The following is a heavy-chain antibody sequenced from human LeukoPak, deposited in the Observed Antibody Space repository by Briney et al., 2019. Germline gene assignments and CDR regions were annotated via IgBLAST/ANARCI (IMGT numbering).Heavy chain of an antibody. CDR1: GGSISSYY. Sequence: PSETLSLTCTVSGGSISSYYWSWIRQPAGKGLEWIGRIYTSGSTNYNPSLKSRVTMSVDTSKNQFSLKLSSVTAADTAVYYCARDKGYVSGSYPGRTWSAPGGQGTLVTVSS. V-gene: IGHV4-4*07. J-gene: IGHJ5*02. CDR2: IYTSGST. D-gene: IGHD3-10*01. CDR3: ARDKGYVSGSYPGRTWSAP.